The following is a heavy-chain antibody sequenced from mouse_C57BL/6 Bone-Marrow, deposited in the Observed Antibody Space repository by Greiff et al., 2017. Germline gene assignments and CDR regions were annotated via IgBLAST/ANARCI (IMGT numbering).Heavy chain of an antibody. V-gene: IGHV8-8*01. D-gene: IGHD2-4*01. Sequence: QVTLKESGPGILQPSQTLSLSCSFSGFSLSTFGMGVGWISQPSGKGLVWLVHIWGVDGKYYKPALKSRLTISKDTSKNQVFLKIANVDTADTATYYCARFYYDYNRFAYWGQGTLLTVSA. CDR1: GFSLSTFGMG. CDR3: ARFYYDYNRFAY. CDR2: IWGVDGK. J-gene: IGHJ3*01.